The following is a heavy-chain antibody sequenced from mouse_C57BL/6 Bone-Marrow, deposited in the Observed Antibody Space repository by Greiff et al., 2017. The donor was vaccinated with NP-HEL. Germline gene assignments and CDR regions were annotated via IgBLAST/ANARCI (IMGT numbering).Heavy chain of an antibody. J-gene: IGHJ3*01. Sequence: ESGPGLVKPSQSLSLTCSVTGYSITSGYYWNWIRQFPGNKLEWMGYISYDGSNNYNPSLKNRISITRDTSKNQFFLKLNSVTTEDTATYYCARGEGSSYDPFAYWGQGTLVTVSA. CDR3: ARGEGSSYDPFAY. D-gene: IGHD1-1*01. V-gene: IGHV3-6*01. CDR2: ISYDGSN. CDR1: GYSITSGYY.